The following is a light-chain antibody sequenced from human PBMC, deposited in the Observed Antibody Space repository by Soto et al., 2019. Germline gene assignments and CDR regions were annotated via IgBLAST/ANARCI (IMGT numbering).Light chain of an antibody. CDR1: SSDVGGYKY. J-gene: IGLJ2*01. CDR2: EVS. Sequence: QSALTQPPSASGSPGQSVTISCTGTSSDVGGYKYVSWYQHHPGKAPKLMIYEVSKRPSGVPDRFSGSKSGNTASLTVSGLQAEDEADYYCSSYGGSNNLVFGGGTKVTVL. V-gene: IGLV2-8*01. CDR3: SSYGGSNNLV.